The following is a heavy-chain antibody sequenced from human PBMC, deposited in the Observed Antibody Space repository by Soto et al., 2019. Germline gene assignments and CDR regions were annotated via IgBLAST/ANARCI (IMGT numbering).Heavy chain of an antibody. CDR2: ISGSSSTT. Sequence: EVQLVEAGGGLVQPGGSLRLSCSASGFTFTTYSMNWIRQAPGKGLEWVSYISGSSSTTDYADSVKGRFTISRDNAKNSLYLQMNSLRDEDTAVYYCARDAGSWGYWGQGTLVTVSS. V-gene: IGHV3-48*02. CDR3: ARDAGSWGY. CDR1: GFTFTTYS. J-gene: IGHJ4*02. D-gene: IGHD3-10*01.